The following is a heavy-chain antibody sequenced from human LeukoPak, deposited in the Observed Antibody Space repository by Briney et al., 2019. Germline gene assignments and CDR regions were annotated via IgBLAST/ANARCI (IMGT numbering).Heavy chain of an antibody. CDR2: ISYDGSNK. Sequence: PGGSLRLSCAASGFTFSSYGMHWVRQAPGKGLEWVAVISYDGSNKYYADSVKGRFTISRDNSKNTLYLQMNSLRAEDTAVYYCACYYDFWSGYSSFDYWGQGTLVTVSS. D-gene: IGHD3-3*01. CDR1: GFTFSSYG. J-gene: IGHJ4*02. CDR3: ACYYDFWSGYSSFDY. V-gene: IGHV3-30*03.